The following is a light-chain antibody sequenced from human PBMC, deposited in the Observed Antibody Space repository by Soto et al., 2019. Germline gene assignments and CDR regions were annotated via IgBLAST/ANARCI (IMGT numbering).Light chain of an antibody. CDR1: QSVLYSSTNKNY. CDR3: QQYYSTPLT. V-gene: IGKV4-1*01. Sequence: DIVMTQSPDSLAVSLGERATINCKSSQSVLYSSTNKNYLAWYEQKPEQPPKLLIYWASTRESGVPDRFSGSESGTDFTLTISSLQAGDVAVYYCQQYYSTPLTFGGGTKVEIK. J-gene: IGKJ4*01. CDR2: WAS.